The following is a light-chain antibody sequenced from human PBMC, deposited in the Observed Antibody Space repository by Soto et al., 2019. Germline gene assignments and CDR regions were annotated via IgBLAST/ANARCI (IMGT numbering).Light chain of an antibody. CDR1: LNVNSY. CDR3: QHYGSSPQT. CDR2: DAS. V-gene: IGKV3-20*01. Sequence: ELTQSPATLSLSPGERATLSCRASLNVNSYLAWYQQKPGQAPRLLIYDASNRAAGIPDRFSGSGSGTDFTLTISRLEPEDFAVYYCQHYGSSPQTFGQGTKVDIK. J-gene: IGKJ1*01.